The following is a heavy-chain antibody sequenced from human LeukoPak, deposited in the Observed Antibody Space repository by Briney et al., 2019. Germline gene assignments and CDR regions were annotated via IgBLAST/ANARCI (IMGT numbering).Heavy chain of an antibody. V-gene: IGHV3-11*04. CDR3: AKGRIGYCSSASCPYDY. J-gene: IGHJ4*02. D-gene: IGHD2-2*03. CDR1: GFSFSDYY. Sequence: GGSLRLSCAASGFSFSDYYMSWIRQAPGKGLEWVSYISESGYTIYYADSVKGRFTISRDNAKNSLYLQMNSLRAEDTGVYYCAKGRIGYCSSASCPYDYWGQGTLVTVSS. CDR2: ISESGYTI.